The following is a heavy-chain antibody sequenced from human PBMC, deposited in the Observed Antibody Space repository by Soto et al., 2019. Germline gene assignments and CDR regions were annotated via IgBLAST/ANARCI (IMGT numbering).Heavy chain of an antibody. CDR1: GFTFSSYA. CDR2: ISGTGGGT. D-gene: IGHD3-10*01. J-gene: IGHJ6*02. Sequence: HPGGSLRLSCAASGFTFSSYAMTWVRQAPGKGLEWVSVISGTGGGTNNADSAKGRFTTSRDNSKNTLYLQMNSLRAEDTAVYYCAKRAFYGSGIPNYYGMDVWGQGTAVTVSS. V-gene: IGHV3-23*01. CDR3: AKRAFYGSGIPNYYGMDV.